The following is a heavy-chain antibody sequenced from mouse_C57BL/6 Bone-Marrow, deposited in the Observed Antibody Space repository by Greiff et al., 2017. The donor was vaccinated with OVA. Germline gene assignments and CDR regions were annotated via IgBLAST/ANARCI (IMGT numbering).Heavy chain of an antibody. V-gene: IGHV1-72*01. J-gene: IGHJ2*01. D-gene: IGHD1-1*01. CDR2: IDPNSGGT. CDR3: ARSITTVVASGDYFDY. CDR1: GYTFTSYW. Sequence: VQLQQPGAELVKPGASVKLSCKASGYTFTSYWMHWVKQRPGRGLAWIGRIDPNSGGTKYNEKFKSKATLTVDKPSSTAYMQLSSLTSEDSAVYYCARSITTVVASGDYFDYWGQGTTLTVSS.